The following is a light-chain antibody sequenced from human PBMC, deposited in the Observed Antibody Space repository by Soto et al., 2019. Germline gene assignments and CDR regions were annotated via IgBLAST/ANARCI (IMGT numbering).Light chain of an antibody. CDR2: EDT. CDR1: FSDVGSYNL. CDR3: CSYAGSSTVV. J-gene: IGLJ2*01. Sequence: QSVLTQPASVSGSPGQSITISCTGTFSDVGSYNLVSWYQQHPGKAPKLMIYEDTKRPSGVSNRFSGSKSGYTASLTISGLQDEDEADYYCCSYAGSSTVVFGGGTQLTVL. V-gene: IGLV2-23*01.